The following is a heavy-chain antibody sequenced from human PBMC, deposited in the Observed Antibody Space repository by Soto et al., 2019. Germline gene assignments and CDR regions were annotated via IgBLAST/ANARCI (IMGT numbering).Heavy chain of an antibody. CDR1: GFTFSSYA. D-gene: IGHD2-8*01. Sequence: GGSLRLSCAASGFTFSSYAMHWVRQAPGKGLEYVSAISSNGGSTYYANSVKGRFTISRDNSKNTLYLQMGSLRAEDMAVYYCARDYRVYATSKDYYYYYMDVWGKGTTVTVSS. CDR3: ARDYRVYATSKDYYYYYMDV. J-gene: IGHJ6*03. V-gene: IGHV3-64*01. CDR2: ISSNGGST.